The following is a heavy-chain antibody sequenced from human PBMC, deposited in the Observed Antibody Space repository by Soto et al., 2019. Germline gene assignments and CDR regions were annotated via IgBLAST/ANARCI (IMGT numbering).Heavy chain of an antibody. CDR1: GGSISSSGYY. CDR2: IYYSGSP. D-gene: IGHD2-8*02. J-gene: IGHJ5*02. Sequence: SETLSLTCTVSGGSISSSGYYWTWIRQHPGKGLEWIGYIYYSGSPYYNPSLQSRVTLSVDTSKNQFSLTLSSVTAADTAVYYCARARDCTGDSCTHWFDPWGQGTLVTVSS. CDR3: ARARDCTGDSCTHWFDP. V-gene: IGHV4-31*03.